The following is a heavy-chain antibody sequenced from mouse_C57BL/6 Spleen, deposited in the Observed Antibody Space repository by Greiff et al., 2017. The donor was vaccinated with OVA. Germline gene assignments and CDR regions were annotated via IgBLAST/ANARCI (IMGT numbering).Heavy chain of an antibody. CDR1: GYTFTSYW. CDR3: AREADSSGRYYYARDY. J-gene: IGHJ4*01. Sequence: QVQLQQPGAELVKPGASVKLSCKASGYTFTSYWMQWVKQRPGQGLEWIGEIDPSDSYTNYNQKFKGKATLTVDTSSSTAYMQLSSLTSEDSAVYYYAREADSSGRYYYARDYWGQGTSVTVSS. V-gene: IGHV1-50*01. D-gene: IGHD3-2*02. CDR2: IDPSDSYT.